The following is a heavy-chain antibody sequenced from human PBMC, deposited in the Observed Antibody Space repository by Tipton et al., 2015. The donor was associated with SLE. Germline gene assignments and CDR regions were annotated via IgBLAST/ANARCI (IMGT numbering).Heavy chain of an antibody. Sequence: TLSLTCAVYGGSFSGYYWSWIRQPPGKGLEWIGEINHSGSTNYNPSLKSRVNISVDTSKNQFSLKLSSVTAADTAVYYCARSNYDYIWGSYRASAAADAFDIWGQGTMVTVSS. CDR1: GGSFSGYY. D-gene: IGHD3-16*02. V-gene: IGHV4-34*01. CDR3: ARSNYDYIWGSYRASAAADAFDI. J-gene: IGHJ3*02. CDR2: INHSGST.